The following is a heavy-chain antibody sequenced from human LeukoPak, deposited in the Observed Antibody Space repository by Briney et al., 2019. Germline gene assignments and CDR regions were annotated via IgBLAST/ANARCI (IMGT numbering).Heavy chain of an antibody. V-gene: IGHV3-48*01. Sequence: GGSLRLSCTGSGFTFGDYGMSWVRQAPGKGLEWVSYISSSSSTIYYADSVKGRFTISRDNAKNSLYLQMNSLRAEDTAVYCCASDATRNIAAAGIFDYWGQGTLVTVSS. CDR3: ASDATRNIAAAGIFDY. CDR2: ISSSSSTI. D-gene: IGHD6-13*01. CDR1: GFTFGDYG. J-gene: IGHJ4*02.